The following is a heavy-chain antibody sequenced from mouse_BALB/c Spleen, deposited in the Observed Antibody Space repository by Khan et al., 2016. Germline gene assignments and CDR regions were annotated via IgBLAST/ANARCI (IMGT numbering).Heavy chain of an antibody. CDR2: ISYSGST. D-gene: IGHD1-2*01. J-gene: IGHJ2*01. V-gene: IGHV3-2*02. Sequence: EVQLQESGPGLVKPSQSLSLTCTVTGYSITSGYGWNWIRQFPGNKLEWMGYISYSGSTNYNPSLKSRIPTTRDTSKNQFFLQLNSVTTDDSATYYCARTARIKYWGQGTTLTVSS. CDR3: ARTARIKY. CDR1: GYSITSGYG.